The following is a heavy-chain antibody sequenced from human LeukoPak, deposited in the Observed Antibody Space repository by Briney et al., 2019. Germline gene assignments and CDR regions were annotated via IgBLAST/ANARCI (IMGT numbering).Heavy chain of an antibody. V-gene: IGHV3-48*04. CDR3: AREEGYYFDY. CDR2: ISSTSSTI. J-gene: IGHJ4*02. CDR1: GFTFSSYN. Sequence: GGSLRLSCAASGFTFSSYNMNWVRQAPGKGLEWVSYISSTSSTIYYADSVKGRFTISRDNAKNSLYLQMNSLRAEDTAVYYCAREEGYYFDYWGQGTLVTVSS.